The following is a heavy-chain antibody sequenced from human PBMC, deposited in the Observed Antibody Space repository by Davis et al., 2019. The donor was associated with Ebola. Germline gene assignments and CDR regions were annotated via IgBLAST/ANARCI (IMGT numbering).Heavy chain of an antibody. J-gene: IGHJ4*02. CDR3: ARDRDSWQWLNPLDY. CDR2: IWYDGSNK. CDR1: GFTFSSYG. Sequence: GGSLRLSCAASGFTFSSYGMHWVRQAPGKGLEWVALIWYDGSNKYYADSVKGRFPISRDNSKNTLYLQMNSLRAEDTAVYYCARDRDSWQWLNPLDYWGQGTLVTVSS. D-gene: IGHD6-19*01. V-gene: IGHV3-33*08.